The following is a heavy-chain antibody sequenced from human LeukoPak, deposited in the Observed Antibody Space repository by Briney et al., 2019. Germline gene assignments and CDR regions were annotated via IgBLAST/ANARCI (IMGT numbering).Heavy chain of an antibody. CDR2: IYYSGST. D-gene: IGHD3-9*01. J-gene: IGHJ3*02. V-gene: IGHV4-39*07. CDR3: ARDMTSPYYDILTGYYRGKDAFDI. Sequence: PSETLSLTCTVSGGSISSSSYYWGWIRQPPGKGLGWIGSIYYSGSTYYNPSLKSRVTISVDTSKNQFSLKLSSVTAADTAVYYCARDMTSPYYDILTGYYRGKDAFDIWGQGTMVTVSS. CDR1: GGSISSSSYY.